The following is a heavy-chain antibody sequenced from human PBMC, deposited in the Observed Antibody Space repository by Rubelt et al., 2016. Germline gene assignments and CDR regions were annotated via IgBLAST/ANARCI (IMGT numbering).Heavy chain of an antibody. CDR1: EFTISNSY. Sequence: ECGGGLVQPGRSLRLSCVASEFTISNSYMSWVRQAPGKGLEWVSRINSDGSSTNYADSVQGRFTISRDNAKNTLYLQMNSLRAEDTAVYFCARRYPYYYYAMDVWGQGTTVTVSS. J-gene: IGHJ6*02. CDR3: ARRYPYYYYAMDV. V-gene: IGHV3-74*02. D-gene: IGHD2-15*01. CDR2: INSDGSST.